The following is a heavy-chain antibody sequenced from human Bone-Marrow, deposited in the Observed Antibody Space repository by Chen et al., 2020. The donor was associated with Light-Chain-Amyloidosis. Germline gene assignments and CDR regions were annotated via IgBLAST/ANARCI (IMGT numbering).Heavy chain of an antibody. CDR2: IKQDGSEK. Sequence: EVQLVESGGGLVQPGGSLRLSCAASGFPFSSYWMSWVRKAPGKGLELVANIKQDGSEKYYVDSVKGRFTISRDNAKNSLYLQMNSLRAEDTAVYYCARITIFGVVTEGAAFDIWGQGTMVTVSS. D-gene: IGHD3-3*01. J-gene: IGHJ3*02. V-gene: IGHV3-7*03. CDR3: ARITIFGVVTEGAAFDI. CDR1: GFPFSSYW.